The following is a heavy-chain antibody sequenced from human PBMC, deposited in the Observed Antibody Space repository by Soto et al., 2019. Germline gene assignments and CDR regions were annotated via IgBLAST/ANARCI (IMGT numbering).Heavy chain of an antibody. CDR1: GGSFSGYY. J-gene: IGHJ4*02. V-gene: IGHV4-34*01. Sequence: SETLSLTXAVYGGSFSGYYWSWIRQPPGKGLEWIGEINHSGSTNYNPSLKSRVTISVDTSKNQFSLKLSSVTAADTAVYYCVMLAYCGGDCYGTGTFDYWGQGTLVTVSS. D-gene: IGHD2-21*02. CDR3: VMLAYCGGDCYGTGTFDY. CDR2: INHSGST.